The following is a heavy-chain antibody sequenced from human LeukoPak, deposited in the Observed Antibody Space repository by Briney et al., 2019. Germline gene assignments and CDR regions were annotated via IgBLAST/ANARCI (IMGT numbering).Heavy chain of an antibody. D-gene: IGHD3-10*01. CDR3: ARVIPYYYGSGSFWFDP. V-gene: IGHV4-34*01. CDR1: GGSFSGYY. Sequence: PSETLSLTCAVYGGSFSGYYWSWIRQPPGKGLEWIGEINHSGSTNYNPSLKSRVTISVDTSKNQFSLKLSSVTAADTAVYYCARVIPYYYGSGSFWFDPWGKGTTVTISS. CDR2: INHSGST. J-gene: IGHJ6*04.